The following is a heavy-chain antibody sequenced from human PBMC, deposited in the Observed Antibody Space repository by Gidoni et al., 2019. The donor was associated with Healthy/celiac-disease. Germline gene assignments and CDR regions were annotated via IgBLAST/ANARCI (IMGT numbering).Heavy chain of an antibody. Sequence: QVQLVQSGAAVKKPGASVKVSCQASGYTFTSYAMHWVRQAPGQRLEWMGWINAGNGNTKYSQKFQGRVTITRDTSASTAYMELSSLRSEDTAVYYCARDCPEGTYYDFWSGILDYWGQGTLVTVSS. CDR3: ARDCPEGTYYDFWSGILDY. J-gene: IGHJ4*02. CDR2: INAGNGNT. D-gene: IGHD3-3*01. V-gene: IGHV1-3*01. CDR1: GYTFTSYA.